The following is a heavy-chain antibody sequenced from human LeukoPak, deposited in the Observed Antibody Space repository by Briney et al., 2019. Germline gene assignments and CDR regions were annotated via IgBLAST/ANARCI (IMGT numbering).Heavy chain of an antibody. Sequence: GESLKISCKTSGYTFTRNWIGWVRQMPGKGLEWMGIIYPGDSDTRYSPSFQGQVTISADKSISTAYLQWSSLKASDTAMYYCARHGRGGSYYMDVWGKGTTVTVSS. V-gene: IGHV5-51*01. D-gene: IGHD3-10*01. J-gene: IGHJ6*03. CDR2: IYPGDSDT. CDR3: ARHGRGGSYYMDV. CDR1: GYTFTRNW.